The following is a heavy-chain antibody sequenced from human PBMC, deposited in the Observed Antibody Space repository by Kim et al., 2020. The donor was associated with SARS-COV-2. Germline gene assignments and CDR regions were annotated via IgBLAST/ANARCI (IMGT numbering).Heavy chain of an antibody. CDR3: ARDRLGGMDV. Sequence: TNYAQKFQGRVTMTRDTSISTAYMELSRLRSDDTVVYYCARDRLGGMDVWGQGTTVTVSS. CDR2: T. D-gene: IGHD3-16*01. V-gene: IGHV1-2*05. J-gene: IGHJ6*02.